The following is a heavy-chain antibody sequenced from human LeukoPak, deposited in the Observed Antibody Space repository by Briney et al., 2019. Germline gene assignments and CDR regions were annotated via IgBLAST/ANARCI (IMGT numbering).Heavy chain of an antibody. Sequence: GGSLRLSCAASGFTVSNNYMSWVRQAPGKGLEWVSVIYTSGSTYYADSVKGRFTISRDNSKNTLYLQMNSLRAEDTAVYFCARVHEGTYLYYFDYWGQGTLVTVSS. V-gene: IGHV3-53*01. D-gene: IGHD3-10*01. CDR2: IYTSGST. J-gene: IGHJ4*02. CDR1: GFTVSNNY. CDR3: ARVHEGTYLYYFDY.